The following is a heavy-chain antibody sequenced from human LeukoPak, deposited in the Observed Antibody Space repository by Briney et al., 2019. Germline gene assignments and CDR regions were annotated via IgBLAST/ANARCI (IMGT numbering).Heavy chain of an antibody. D-gene: IGHD1-26*01. CDR2: INWNGGGT. J-gene: IGHJ6*02. CDR1: GFTIKDYG. V-gene: IGHV3-9*01. CDR3: AKHMRATNTYSFFGLDV. Sequence: ALRLSCAATGFTIKDYGMHWVRQPPGKGLEWVSSINWNGGGTEYADSVKGRFTISRDNAKNSLDLQLSSLRPEDTALYYCAKHMRATNTYSFFGLDVWGQGTTVTVSS.